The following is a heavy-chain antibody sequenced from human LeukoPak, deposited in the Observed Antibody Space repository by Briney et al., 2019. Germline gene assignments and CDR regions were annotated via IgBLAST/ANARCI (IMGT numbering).Heavy chain of an antibody. Sequence: GGSLRLSCAASGFTFSSSAMSWVRQAPGRGLEWLSAISYSADLTFYADSVTGRFTISRDKSKNTFYLQMDSLRAEDTAVYYCASRSPAIAVAGGLDYWGQGTLVTVSS. CDR3: ASRSPAIAVAGGLDY. V-gene: IGHV3-23*01. CDR2: ISYSADLT. CDR1: GFTFSSSA. J-gene: IGHJ4*02. D-gene: IGHD6-19*01.